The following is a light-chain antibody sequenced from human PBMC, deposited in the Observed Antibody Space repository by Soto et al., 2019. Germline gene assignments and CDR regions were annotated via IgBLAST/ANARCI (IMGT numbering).Light chain of an antibody. CDR3: QQDASSPLT. V-gene: IGKV3-20*01. CDR1: QSVSSSY. CDR2: DAS. Sequence: EIELTKSPGTLSLSPGERATLSCRASQSVSSSYLAWYQQKPGQAPRLLIYDASSRATGIPDRFSGSGSGTDFTLTISRLQPEDFAVYYCQQDASSPLTFGAGPKVDIK. J-gene: IGKJ4*01.